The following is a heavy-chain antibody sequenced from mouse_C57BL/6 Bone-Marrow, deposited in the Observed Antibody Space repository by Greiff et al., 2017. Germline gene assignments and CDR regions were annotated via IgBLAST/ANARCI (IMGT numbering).Heavy chain of an antibody. V-gene: IGHV5-9-1*02. CDR1: GFTFSSYA. J-gene: IGHJ2*01. CDR3: TRDGVLFVDY. CDR2: LSSGGDYT. Sequence: EVKLMESGEGLVKPGGSLKLSCAASGFTFSSYAMSWVRQTPEKRLEWVAYLSSGGDYTYYADTVKGRFTISRDNAKNTLYLQMSSLKSEDTAMYYCTRDGVLFVDYWGQGTTLTVSS. D-gene: IGHD1-1*02.